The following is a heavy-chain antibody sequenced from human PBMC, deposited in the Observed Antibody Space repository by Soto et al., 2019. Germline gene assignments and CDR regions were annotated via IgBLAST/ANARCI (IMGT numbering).Heavy chain of an antibody. J-gene: IGHJ4*02. V-gene: IGHV5-51*01. CDR1: DYTFTTYW. CDR2: ILPSDSDT. CDR3: ARPCSNGGGFDL. Sequence: GESLKISCQTSDYTFTTYWIVWMRQVPGQSLEYLGMILPSDSDTKSPPSFQGQVTMSADKSSRTVFLQWRSLKDSDTAIYYCARPCSNGGGFDLWGQGTPVTVSS. D-gene: IGHD2-2*01.